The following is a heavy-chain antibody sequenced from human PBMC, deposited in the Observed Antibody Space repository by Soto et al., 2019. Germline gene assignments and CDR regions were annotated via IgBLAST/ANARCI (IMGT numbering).Heavy chain of an antibody. Sequence: GASVKVSCKASGGTLSSYAISWVRQAPGQGLEWMGGIIPIFGTANYAQKFQGRVTITADKSTSTAYMELSSLRSEDTAVYYCARDHYDFWSGQPLLDGMDVWGQGTTVTVSS. D-gene: IGHD3-3*01. CDR3: ARDHYDFWSGQPLLDGMDV. J-gene: IGHJ6*02. CDR2: IIPIFGTA. CDR1: GGTLSSYA. V-gene: IGHV1-69*06.